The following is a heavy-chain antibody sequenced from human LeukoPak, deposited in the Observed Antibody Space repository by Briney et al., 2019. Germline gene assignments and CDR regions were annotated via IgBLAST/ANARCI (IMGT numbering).Heavy chain of an antibody. CDR3: TTDLYWVFD. Sequence: GGSLRPSCAASGSTFTNAWTTWVRQAPGKGLEWVGRIRSNTEGGTTDYAAPVKARFSISRDYPRNTLYLQMTSLKTENTAVYYCTTDLYWVFDWGQGTLVTVSS. CDR1: GSTFTNAW. D-gene: IGHD3-3*01. V-gene: IGHV3-15*01. J-gene: IGHJ4*02. CDR2: IRSNTEGGTT.